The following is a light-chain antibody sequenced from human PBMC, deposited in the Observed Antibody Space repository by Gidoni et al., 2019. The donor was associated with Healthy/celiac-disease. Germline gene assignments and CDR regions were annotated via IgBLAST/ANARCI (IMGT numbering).Light chain of an antibody. J-gene: IGKJ1*01. V-gene: IGKV3-15*01. Sequence: EIVMTQSPATLSVSPGERATLSCRASQSVRSNLAWYQQKPGQAPRLLIYSASTRATGIPARFSGSGSGTEFTLTISSLQSEDFAVYYCQQYNNWPQTFXQXTKVEIK. CDR2: SAS. CDR3: QQYNNWPQT. CDR1: QSVRSN.